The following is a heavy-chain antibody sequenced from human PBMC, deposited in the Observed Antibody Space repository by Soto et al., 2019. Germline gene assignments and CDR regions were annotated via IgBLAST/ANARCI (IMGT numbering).Heavy chain of an antibody. J-gene: IGHJ4*02. CDR1: GFTFSSYG. Sequence: QVQLVESGGGVVQPGRSLRLSCAASGFTFSSYGMHWVRQAPGKGLEWVAVISYDGSNKYYADSVKGRFTISRDNSKNTLYLQMNSLRAEDTAVYYCAKDAVTMGFDYWGQGTLVTVSS. CDR2: ISYDGSNK. D-gene: IGHD4-17*01. V-gene: IGHV3-30*18. CDR3: AKDAVTMGFDY.